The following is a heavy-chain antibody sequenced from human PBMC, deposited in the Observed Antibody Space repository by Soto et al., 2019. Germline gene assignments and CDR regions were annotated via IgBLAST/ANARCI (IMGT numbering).Heavy chain of an antibody. Sequence: SVKVSCKASGGTFSSYTISWVRQAPGQGLEWMGRIIPILGIANYAQKFQGRVTITAVKSTSTAYMELSSLRSEDTAVYYCARGLEMAPFAFDIWGQGTMVTVSS. CDR1: GGTFSSYT. V-gene: IGHV1-69*02. CDR3: ARGLEMAPFAFDI. CDR2: IIPILGIA. D-gene: IGHD5-12*01. J-gene: IGHJ3*02.